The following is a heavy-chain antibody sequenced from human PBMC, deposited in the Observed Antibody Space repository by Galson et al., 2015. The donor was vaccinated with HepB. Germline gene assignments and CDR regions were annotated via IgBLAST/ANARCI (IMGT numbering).Heavy chain of an antibody. Sequence: SVKVSCKASGGTFSSYAISWVRQAPGQGLEWMGGIIPIFGTANYAQKFQGRVTITADESTSTAYMELSSLRSEDTAVYYCASGTSSSWPSEYFQHWGQGTLVTVSS. CDR1: GGTFSSYA. J-gene: IGHJ1*01. CDR3: ASGTSSSWPSEYFQH. D-gene: IGHD6-13*01. V-gene: IGHV1-69*13. CDR2: IIPIFGTA.